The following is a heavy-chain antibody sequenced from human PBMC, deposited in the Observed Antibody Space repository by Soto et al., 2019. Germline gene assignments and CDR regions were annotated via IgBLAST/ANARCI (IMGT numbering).Heavy chain of an antibody. CDR2: MNPNSGNT. CDR3: AGEMTGTTSMDV. Sequence: QVQLVQSGAEVKKPGASVKVSCKASGYTFTSYDINWVRQATGQGLEWMGWMNPNSGNTGYAQKFQGRVTMTRNTSIRTAYMELSSLISEDTAVYYCAGEMTGTTSMDVWGQGTTVNVSS. D-gene: IGHD1-1*01. J-gene: IGHJ6*02. V-gene: IGHV1-8*01. CDR1: GYTFTSYD.